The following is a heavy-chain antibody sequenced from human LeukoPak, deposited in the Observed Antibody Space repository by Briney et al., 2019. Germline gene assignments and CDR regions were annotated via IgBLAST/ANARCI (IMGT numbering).Heavy chain of an antibody. CDR2: ISGSGGST. J-gene: IGHJ4*02. CDR3: NYYGSGSYYIPFDY. CDR1: GFTFSSYA. D-gene: IGHD3-10*01. Sequence: QTGGSLRLSCAPSGFTFSSYAMSWVRQAPGKGLEWVSAISGSGGSTYYADSVKGRFTIPRDNSKNTLYLQVNSLRAEDTAVYYCNYYGSGSYYIPFDYWGQGTLVTVSS. V-gene: IGHV3-23*01.